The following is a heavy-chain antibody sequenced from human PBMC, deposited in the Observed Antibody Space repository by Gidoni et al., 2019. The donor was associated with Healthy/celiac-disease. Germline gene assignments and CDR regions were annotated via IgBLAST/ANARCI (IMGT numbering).Heavy chain of an antibody. J-gene: IGHJ4*02. CDR2: INPNSGVT. D-gene: IGHD6-13*01. CDR1: GYTFTGYY. V-gene: IGHV1-2*02. Sequence: QVQLVQSGAEVKKPGASVKVSCKASGYTFTGYYMHWVRQAPGQGLEWMGWINPNSGVTNSAQKFQGRVTMTRDTSISTAYMELSRLRSDDTAVYYCARGIKVRSSWYHYPDYWGQGTLVTVSS. CDR3: ARGIKVRSSWYHYPDY.